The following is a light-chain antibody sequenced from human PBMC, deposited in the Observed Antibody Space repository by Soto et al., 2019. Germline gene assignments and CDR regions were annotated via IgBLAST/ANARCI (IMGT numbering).Light chain of an antibody. J-gene: IGKJ1*01. CDR3: QKYNSTPWT. Sequence: DIQMTQSPSSLSASVRDRVTITCRASQGISNYLAWYQQNPGKVPKLLIYAASTLQSGDPSRFSGSGSGTHFMLSISSVQPEDDASYYCQKYNSTPWTFGQGTKVEIK. V-gene: IGKV1-27*01. CDR2: AAS. CDR1: QGISNY.